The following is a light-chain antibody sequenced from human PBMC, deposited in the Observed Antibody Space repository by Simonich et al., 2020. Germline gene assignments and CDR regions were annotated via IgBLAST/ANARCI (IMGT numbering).Light chain of an antibody. Sequence: QSALTQPASVSGSPGQSITISCTGTSSDVGGYNYVSWYQPHPGKAPKLMIYYVNKRPSGVSNRFSGSKSGNTASRTISGLQAEDEADYYCSSYTSSSTLVFGGGTKLTVL. J-gene: IGLJ2*01. CDR2: YVN. V-gene: IGLV2-14*03. CDR3: SSYTSSSTLV. CDR1: SSDVGGYNY.